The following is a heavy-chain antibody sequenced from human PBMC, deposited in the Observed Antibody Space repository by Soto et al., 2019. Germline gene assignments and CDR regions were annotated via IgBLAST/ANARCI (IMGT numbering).Heavy chain of an antibody. CDR2: IYYSENT. V-gene: IGHV4-30-4*01. Sequence: PSETLSLTCTVSGVSISSGDYYWSWIRQPPGKGLEWIGYIYYSENTYSNPSLKSRVAISGDTSKNQFSLKLSSVTAADTAVYYCARGRLYGGKVSDYWGQGTLVTVSS. CDR3: ARGRLYGGKVSDY. J-gene: IGHJ4*02. D-gene: IGHD2-15*01. CDR1: GVSISSGDYY.